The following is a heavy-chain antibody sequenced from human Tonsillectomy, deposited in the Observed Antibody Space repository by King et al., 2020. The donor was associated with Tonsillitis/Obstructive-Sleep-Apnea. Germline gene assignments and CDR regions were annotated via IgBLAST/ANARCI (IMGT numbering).Heavy chain of an antibody. Sequence: LQLQESGPGLVKPSETLSLTCTVSGGSLIGYYWSWIRQPPGKGLECIGYIYYSGSTNYNPSLKSRVTISVDTSKNQFSLKLSSVTAADTAVYYCAREVGSALEYWGQGTLVTVSS. V-gene: IGHV4-59*01. D-gene: IGHD1-26*01. J-gene: IGHJ4*02. CDR3: AREVGSALEY. CDR2: IYYSGST. CDR1: GGSLIGYY.